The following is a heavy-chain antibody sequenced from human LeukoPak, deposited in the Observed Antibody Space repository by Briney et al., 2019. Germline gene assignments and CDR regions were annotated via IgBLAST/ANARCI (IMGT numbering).Heavy chain of an antibody. CDR2: ISSSGSTI. CDR1: GFTFSDYY. D-gene: IGHD3-22*01. Sequence: GGSLRLSCAASGFTFSDYYMSWIRQAPGKGLEWASYISSSGSTIYYADSVKGRFTIPRDNAKNSLYLQMNSLRAEDTAVYYCAREDYYDSSGYKTHLVDYWGQGTLVTVSS. V-gene: IGHV3-11*01. CDR3: AREDYYDSSGYKTHLVDY. J-gene: IGHJ4*02.